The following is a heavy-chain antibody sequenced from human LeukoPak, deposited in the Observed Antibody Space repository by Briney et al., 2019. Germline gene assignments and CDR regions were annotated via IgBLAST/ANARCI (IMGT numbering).Heavy chain of an antibody. V-gene: IGHV4-59*01. D-gene: IGHD6-19*01. CDR1: GGSISSYY. CDR3: ARDKEAGTFDY. CDR2: IYYSGST. J-gene: IGHJ4*02. Sequence: SETLSLTCTVSGGSISSYYWSWIRQPPGKGLEWIGYIYYSGSTNYNPSLKSRVTISVDTSKNQFSLKLSSVTAADTAVHYCARDKEAGTFDYWGQGTLVTVSS.